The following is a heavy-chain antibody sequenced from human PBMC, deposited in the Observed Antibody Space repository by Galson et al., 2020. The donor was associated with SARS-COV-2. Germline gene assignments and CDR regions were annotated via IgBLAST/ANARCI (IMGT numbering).Heavy chain of an antibody. CDR1: GFTFSSYA. D-gene: IGHD3-9*01. J-gene: IGHJ6*02. CDR3: ARDQSSYYDILTGYFYGMDV. Sequence: GGSLRLSCAASGFTFSSYAMSWVRQAPGKGLEWVSAISGSGGSKYYADSVKGRFTISRDNSKNTLYLQMNSLRAEDTAVYYCARDQSSYYDILTGYFYGMDVWGQGTTVTVSS. V-gene: IGHV3-23*01. CDR2: ISGSGGSK.